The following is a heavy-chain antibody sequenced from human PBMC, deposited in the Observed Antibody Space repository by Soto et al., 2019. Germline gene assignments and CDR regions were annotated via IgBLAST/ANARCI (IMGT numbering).Heavy chain of an antibody. D-gene: IGHD6-19*01. CDR1: GGTMRSYD. J-gene: IGHJ4*02. CDR3: ARDGYSSGWYNVYFDF. Sequence: KPSETLSLTCTVSGGTMRSYDLTWIWQQTWKGLDLIWRSYTSGITNYNPSLKSRVTMSVDTSKNQLSLKLSSVTAADTAVYYCARDGYSSGWYNVYFDFWGQGTLVTVSS. V-gene: IGHV4-4*07. CDR2: SYTSGIT.